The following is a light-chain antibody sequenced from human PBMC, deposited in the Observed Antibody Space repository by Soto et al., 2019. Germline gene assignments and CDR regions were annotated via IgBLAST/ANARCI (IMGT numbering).Light chain of an antibody. Sequence: QSVLTQPAPVSGSPGQSITISCIGTSSDVGGYNYVSWYQQHPGNAPKLMIYDVSNRPPGVSNRFSGSKSGNTASLTISGLQAEDEADYYCSSFTGSTTPVVFGGGTKVTVL. CDR3: SSFTGSTTPVV. J-gene: IGLJ2*01. CDR2: DVS. V-gene: IGLV2-14*03. CDR1: SSDVGGYNY.